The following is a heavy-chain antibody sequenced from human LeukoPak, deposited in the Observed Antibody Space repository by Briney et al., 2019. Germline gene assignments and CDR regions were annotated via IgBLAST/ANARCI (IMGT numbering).Heavy chain of an antibody. J-gene: IGHJ5*02. V-gene: IGHV4-39*01. D-gene: IGHD5-12*01. CDR3: ARHRSYVDIVATFSMGFDP. Sequence: PSETLSLTCTVSGGSISSSSYYWGWIRRPPGKGLEWIGSIYYSGSTYYNPSLKSRVTISVDTSKNQFSLKLSSVTAADTAVYYCARHRSYVDIVATFSMGFDPWGQGTLVTVSS. CDR2: IYYSGST. CDR1: GGSISSSSYY.